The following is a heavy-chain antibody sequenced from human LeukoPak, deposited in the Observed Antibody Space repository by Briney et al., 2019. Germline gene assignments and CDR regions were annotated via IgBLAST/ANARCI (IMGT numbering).Heavy chain of an antibody. J-gene: IGHJ4*02. CDR1: GFTFSNYA. Sequence: GGSLGLSCSTSGFTFSNYAMTWVRQAPGMGLEWVSLVSGSGDSTYYADSVKGRFTISRDNSKNMLYLQMNSLRAEDTAIYYCAKDTGYNYGYDYWGQGTLATVSS. CDR2: VSGSGDST. CDR3: AKDTGYNYGYDY. D-gene: IGHD5-18*01. V-gene: IGHV3-23*01.